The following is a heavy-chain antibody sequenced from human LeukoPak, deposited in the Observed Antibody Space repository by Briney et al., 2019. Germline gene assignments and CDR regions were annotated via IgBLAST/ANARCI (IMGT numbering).Heavy chain of an antibody. CDR3: ARVDRRRQWLGTYYYDSSGSNWFDP. CDR1: GYTFTSYD. Sequence: ASVKVSCKASGYTFTSYDINWVRQATGQGLEWMGWMNPNSGNTGCAQKFQGRVTITRNTSISTAYMELSSLRSEDTAVYYCARVDRRRQWLGTYYYDSSGSNWFDPWGQGTLVTVSS. CDR2: MNPNSGNT. V-gene: IGHV1-8*03. J-gene: IGHJ5*02. D-gene: IGHD3-22*01.